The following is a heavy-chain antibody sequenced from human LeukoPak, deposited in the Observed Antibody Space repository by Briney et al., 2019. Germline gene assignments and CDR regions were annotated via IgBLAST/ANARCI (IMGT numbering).Heavy chain of an antibody. Sequence: GGSLRLSCAASGFTFSSYEMNWVRQAPGKGLEWVSYISSSGSTIHYADSVKGRFTISRDNAKNSLYLQMNSLRADDTAVYYCARDRVTYFDYWGQGTLVTVSS. CDR3: ARDRVTYFDY. V-gene: IGHV3-48*03. CDR2: ISSSGSTI. D-gene: IGHD2-21*02. J-gene: IGHJ4*02. CDR1: GFTFSSYE.